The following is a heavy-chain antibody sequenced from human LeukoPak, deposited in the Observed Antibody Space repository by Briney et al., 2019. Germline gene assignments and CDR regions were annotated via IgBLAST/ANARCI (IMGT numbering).Heavy chain of an antibody. D-gene: IGHD3-9*01. CDR2: ISGSGGST. V-gene: IGHV3-23*01. CDR3: AKDRRRYYDILTGRDY. J-gene: IGHJ4*02. CDR1: GFTFSSYA. Sequence: PGGSLRLSCAASGFTFSSYAMSWVRQAPGKGLEWVSAISGSGGSTYYADSVKGRLTISRDNSKNTLYLQMNSLRAEDTAVYYCAKDRRRYYDILTGRDYWGQGTLVTVSS.